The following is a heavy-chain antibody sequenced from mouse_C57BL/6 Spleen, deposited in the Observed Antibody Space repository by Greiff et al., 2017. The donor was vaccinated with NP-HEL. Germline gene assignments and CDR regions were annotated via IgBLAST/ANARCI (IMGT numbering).Heavy chain of an antibody. CDR2: IRLKSDNYAT. Sequence: EVKLQESGGGLVQPGGSMKLSCVASGFTFSNYWMNWVRQSPEKGLEWVAQIRLKSDNYATHYAESVKGRFTISRDDSKSSVYLQMNNLRAEDTGIYYCTGGIYYGSSYGYWGQGTTLTVSS. V-gene: IGHV6-3*01. CDR3: TGGIYYGSSYGY. CDR1: GFTFSNYW. D-gene: IGHD1-1*01. J-gene: IGHJ2*01.